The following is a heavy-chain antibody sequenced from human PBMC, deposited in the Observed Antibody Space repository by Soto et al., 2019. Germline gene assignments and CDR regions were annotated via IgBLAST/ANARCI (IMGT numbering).Heavy chain of an antibody. CDR2: ISYDGSNK. CDR3: ARDLGY. CDR1: GFTFSSYA. J-gene: IGHJ4*02. D-gene: IGHD7-27*01. V-gene: IGHV3-30-3*01. Sequence: QVRLVESGGGVVQPGRSLRLSCAASGFTFSSYAMHWVRQAPGKGLEWVAVISYDGSNKYYADSVKGRFTISRDNSKNTLYLQMNSLRAEDTAVYYCARDLGYWGQGTLVTVSS.